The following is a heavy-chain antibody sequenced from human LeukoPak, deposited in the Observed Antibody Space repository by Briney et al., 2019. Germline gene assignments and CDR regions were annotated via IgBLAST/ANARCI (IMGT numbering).Heavy chain of an antibody. J-gene: IGHJ4*02. CDR1: GDSITSHY. D-gene: IGHD3-22*01. CDR3: AKSVDYFDNTGPHMMFDY. V-gene: IGHV4-59*11. Sequence: SETLSLTCNVSGDSITSHYWNWIRQPPGKGLEWSGYIYYTGIINYNPSLTSRVSMSVDTSKNQFFLKMKSVTAADTAVYHCAKSVDYFDNTGPHMMFDYWGQGSLVTVSS. CDR2: IYYTGII.